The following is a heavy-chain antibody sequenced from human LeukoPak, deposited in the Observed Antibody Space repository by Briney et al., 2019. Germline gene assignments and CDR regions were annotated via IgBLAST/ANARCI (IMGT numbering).Heavy chain of an antibody. CDR2: INPSGGST. V-gene: IGHV1-46*01. CDR1: GYTFTGYY. J-gene: IGHJ5*02. CDR3: ARDGCSSTSCYPTTNWFDP. Sequence: GASVKVSCKASGYTFTGYYLHWVRQAPGQGLEWMGIINPSGGSTSYAQKFQGRVTMTRDTSTSIVYMELSSLRSEDTAVYYCARDGCSSTSCYPTTNWFDPWGQGTLVTVSS. D-gene: IGHD2-2*01.